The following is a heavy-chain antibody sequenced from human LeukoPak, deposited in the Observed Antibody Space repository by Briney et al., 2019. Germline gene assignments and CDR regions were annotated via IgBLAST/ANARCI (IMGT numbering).Heavy chain of an antibody. CDR3: ARLGYCSTGSCYSLDC. CDR1: GFTFSSYG. D-gene: IGHD2-15*01. Sequence: GGSLRLSCAASGFTFSSYGMHWVRQAPGKGLEWISYISSSGKTVFYADSVKGRFTISRDNAKNSLFLQVNSLRAEDTALYYCARLGYCSTGSCYSLDCWGQGTLVTVSS. CDR2: ISSSGKTV. V-gene: IGHV3-48*04. J-gene: IGHJ4*02.